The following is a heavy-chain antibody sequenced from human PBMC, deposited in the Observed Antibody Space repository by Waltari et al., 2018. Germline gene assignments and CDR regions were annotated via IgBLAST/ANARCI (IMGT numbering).Heavy chain of an antibody. J-gene: IGHJ4*02. CDR1: GYTFTSYV. V-gene: IGHV1-8*01. Sequence: QVQLVQSGAEVKKPGASVKVSCKASGYTFTSYVTNWVRQATGQGLEWMGWMNPSSGNTGYEQQFQGRVTKTRNTSISTAYMELSSLRSEDTAVYYCARGYYYDSSGTWDYWGQGTLVTVSS. CDR2: MNPSSGNT. D-gene: IGHD3-22*01. CDR3: ARGYYYDSSGTWDY.